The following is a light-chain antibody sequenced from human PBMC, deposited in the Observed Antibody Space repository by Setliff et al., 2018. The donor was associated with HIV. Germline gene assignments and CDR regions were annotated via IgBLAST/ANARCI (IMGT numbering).Light chain of an antibody. V-gene: IGLV2-14*03. CDR2: DVT. CDR1: ITDIGNYNS. Sequence: QSALTQPASVSGSPGQSITISCTGSITDIGNYNSISWYQHHPGEVPKLMMYDVTKRPSGVSNRFSGSKSGNTASLTISGLQAEDEADYYCSSYTNYNLAIFGPGTKVTVL. J-gene: IGLJ1*01. CDR3: SSYTNYNLAI.